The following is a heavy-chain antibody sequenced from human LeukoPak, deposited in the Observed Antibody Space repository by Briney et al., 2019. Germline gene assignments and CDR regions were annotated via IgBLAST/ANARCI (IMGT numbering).Heavy chain of an antibody. D-gene: IGHD5-18*01. Sequence: HPGESLTLSCAASGFTLSSYWMHWVRQAPGKGLVWVSRNNSYGRSTSYAASVKGRFTITRVHAQNTPYLEMNSLRGEDSALHYCAREDTSDAFDICGQRTMVTVSS. J-gene: IGHJ3*02. V-gene: IGHV3-74*01. CDR1: GFTLSSYW. CDR3: AREDTSDAFDI. CDR2: NNSYGRST.